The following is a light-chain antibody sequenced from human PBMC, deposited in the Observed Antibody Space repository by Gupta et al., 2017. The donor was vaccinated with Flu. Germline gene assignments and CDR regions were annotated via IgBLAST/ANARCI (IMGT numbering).Light chain of an antibody. CDR2: DDR. Sequence: VGNNIGSKIVQWYRQKPGQAPVLIVYDDRDRPSGVPYRFSGSNSGITATLIISRVESGDEADDYCQVWDSISTYVFGSGTEVTVL. V-gene: IGLV3-21*02. CDR1: NIGSKI. J-gene: IGLJ1*01. CDR3: QVWDSISTYV.